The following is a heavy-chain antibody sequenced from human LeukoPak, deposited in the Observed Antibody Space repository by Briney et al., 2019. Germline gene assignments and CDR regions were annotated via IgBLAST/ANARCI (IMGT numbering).Heavy chain of an antibody. CDR3: ARDFYGAARPYLDY. J-gene: IGHJ4*02. D-gene: IGHD6-6*01. Sequence: SETLSLTCAVYGGSFSGYYWSWIRQPPGKGLEWIGEINHSGSTNYNPSLKSRVTISVDTSKNQFSLKLSSVTASDTAVYYCARDFYGAARPYLDYWGQGTLVTVSS. CDR1: GGSFSGYY. V-gene: IGHV4-34*01. CDR2: INHSGST.